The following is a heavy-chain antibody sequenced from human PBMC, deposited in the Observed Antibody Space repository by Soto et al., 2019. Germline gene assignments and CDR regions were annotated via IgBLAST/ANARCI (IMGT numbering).Heavy chain of an antibody. CDR1: GFTFSTNA. CDR2: ISYDGSTR. CDR3: AKQFSGWSYYFDY. J-gene: IGHJ4*02. D-gene: IGHD6-19*01. Sequence: QLQRVESGGGVVQPGRSLRLSCAASGFTFSTNAMHWVRQAPGKGLEWVAVISYDGSTRYYADSMKGRFTISRDNSKNPLYLQMHNLRAEDTAVYYCAKQFSGWSYYFDYWGQGTLVTVSS. V-gene: IGHV3-30-3*02.